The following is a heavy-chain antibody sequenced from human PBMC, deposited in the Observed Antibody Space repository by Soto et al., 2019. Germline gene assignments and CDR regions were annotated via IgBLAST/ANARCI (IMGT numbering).Heavy chain of an antibody. Sequence: QVQLVQSGAEVKKPGASVKVSCKASGYTFTGYYMHWVRQAPGQGLEWMGWINPNSGGTNYAQKFKGWVTMTRDTSISTAYMELSRLRSDDTAVYYCARDGVGYCSSTSCYDYWGQGTLVTVSS. J-gene: IGHJ4*02. V-gene: IGHV1-2*04. D-gene: IGHD2-2*01. CDR3: ARDGVGYCSSTSCYDY. CDR2: INPNSGGT. CDR1: GYTFTGYY.